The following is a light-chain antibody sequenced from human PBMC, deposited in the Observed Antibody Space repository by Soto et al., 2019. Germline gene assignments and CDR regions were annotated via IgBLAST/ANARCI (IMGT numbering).Light chain of an antibody. Sequence: EIVMTQSPATLSVSPGERATLSCRASQSVSSNLAWYQQKHGQAPRLLISGASTRATGIPARFSGSGSGTEFTLTISSLQSGDFAVYYCQEYNFPITFGQGTRLEIK. CDR1: QSVSSN. CDR3: QEYNFPIT. J-gene: IGKJ5*01. CDR2: GAS. V-gene: IGKV3-15*01.